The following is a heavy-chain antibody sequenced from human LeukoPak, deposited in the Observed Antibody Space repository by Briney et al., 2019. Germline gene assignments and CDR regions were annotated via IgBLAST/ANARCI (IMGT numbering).Heavy chain of an antibody. V-gene: IGHV3-23*01. Sequence: GGSLRLSCAASGFTFNNYVMSWVRQAPGKGLEWVSTINGGGYNTYYADSVKGRFTISRDNSKNTLSLQVNTLRAEDTAVYYCARASGIYCSGWYFDYWGQGTLVTVSS. CDR3: ARASGIYCSGWYFDY. D-gene: IGHD6-19*01. J-gene: IGHJ4*02. CDR2: INGGGYNT. CDR1: GFTFNNYV.